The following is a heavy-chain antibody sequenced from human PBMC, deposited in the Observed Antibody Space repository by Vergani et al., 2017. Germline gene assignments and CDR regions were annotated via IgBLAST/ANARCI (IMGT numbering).Heavy chain of an antibody. CDR3: AREKEGSGSDYLDY. D-gene: IGHD3-10*01. CDR1: GFTFSSYS. CDR2: ISSSSSTI. V-gene: IGHV3-48*01. Sequence: EVQLEESGGGLVQPGGSLRLSCAASGFTFSSYSMNWVRQAPGKGLEWVSYISSSSSTIYYADSVKGRFTISRDNAKNSLYLQMNSLRAEDTAVYYCAREKEGSGSDYLDYWGQGTLVTVSS. J-gene: IGHJ4*02.